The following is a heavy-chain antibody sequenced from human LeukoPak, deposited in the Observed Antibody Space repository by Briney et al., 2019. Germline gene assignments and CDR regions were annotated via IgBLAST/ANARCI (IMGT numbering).Heavy chain of an antibody. Sequence: SETLSLTCAVYGGSFSGYYWSWIRQPPGEGLEWIGEINHSGSTNYNPSLKSRVTISVDTSKNQFSLKLSSVTAADTAVYYCARKGRTPYYLHYMDVWGKGTTVTVSS. CDR1: GGSFSGYY. V-gene: IGHV4-34*01. CDR2: INHSGST. CDR3: ARKGRTPYYLHYMDV. J-gene: IGHJ6*03. D-gene: IGHD1-14*01.